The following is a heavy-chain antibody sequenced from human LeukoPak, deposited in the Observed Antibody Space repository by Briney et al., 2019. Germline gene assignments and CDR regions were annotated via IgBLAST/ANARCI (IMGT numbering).Heavy chain of an antibody. CDR1: GGTFSSYA. Sequence: GASVKVSCKASGGTFSSYAISWVRQAPGQGLEWMGGIIPIFGTANYAQKFQGRVTITTDESTSTAYMELSSLRSEDTAVYYCARLIVPAATRWGYFDYWGQGTLVTVSS. CDR2: IIPIFGTA. V-gene: IGHV1-69*05. D-gene: IGHD2-2*01. J-gene: IGHJ4*02. CDR3: ARLIVPAATRWGYFDY.